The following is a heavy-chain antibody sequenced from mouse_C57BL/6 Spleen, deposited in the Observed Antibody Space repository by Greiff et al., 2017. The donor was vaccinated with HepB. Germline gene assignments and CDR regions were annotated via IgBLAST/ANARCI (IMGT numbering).Heavy chain of an antibody. J-gene: IGHJ1*03. Sequence: VQLQQSGPGLVQPSQSLSITCTVSGFSLTSYGVHWVRQSPGKGLEWLGVIWSGGSTDYNAAFISRLSISKDNSKSQVFFKMNSLQADDTAIYYCARCYYGSDWYFDVWGTGTTVTVSS. CDR2: IWSGGST. V-gene: IGHV2-2*01. D-gene: IGHD1-1*01. CDR1: GFSLTSYG. CDR3: ARCYYGSDWYFDV.